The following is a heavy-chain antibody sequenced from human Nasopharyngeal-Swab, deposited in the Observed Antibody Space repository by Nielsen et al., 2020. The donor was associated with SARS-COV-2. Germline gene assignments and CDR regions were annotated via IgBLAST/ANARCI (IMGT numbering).Heavy chain of an antibody. V-gene: IGHV3-9*01. CDR3: AKVFRDTAMVYDAFDI. D-gene: IGHD5-18*01. CDR2: ISGDGGSI. Sequence: PEQGLEWVSLISGDGGSIGYADSVKGRFTISRDNAKNSLYLQMNSLRAEDTALYYCAKVFRDTAMVYDAFDIWGQGTMVTVSS. J-gene: IGHJ3*02.